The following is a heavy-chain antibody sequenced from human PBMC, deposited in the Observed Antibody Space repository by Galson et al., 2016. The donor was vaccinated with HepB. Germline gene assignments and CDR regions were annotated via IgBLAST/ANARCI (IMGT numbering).Heavy chain of an antibody. CDR1: GGSISSGDYY. CDR2: IYYSGSSRNT. V-gene: IGHV4-30-4*01. D-gene: IGHD2-2*01. Sequence: TLSLTCTVSGGSISSGDYYWSWIRQPPGKGLEWIAYIYYSGSSRNTYYTPSLKSRVTISVDTSKNQFSLKLTSVTAADTAVYYCASQPYSSTSCHDQSFDFWGQGTMVTVSS. J-gene: IGHJ4*02. CDR3: ASQPYSSTSCHDQSFDF.